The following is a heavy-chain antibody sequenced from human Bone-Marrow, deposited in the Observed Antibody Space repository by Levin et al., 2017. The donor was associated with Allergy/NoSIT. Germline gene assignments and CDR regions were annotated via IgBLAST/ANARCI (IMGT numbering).Heavy chain of an antibody. CDR3: ARDLGLDCAGTSCSGNWFDP. J-gene: IGHJ5*02. CDR2: INADTGTT. V-gene: IGHV1-3*01. Sequence: ASVKVSCKTSGYTFTSYAMHWVRQAPGQGLEWMGWINADTGTTKYSGNFQGRVTITRDTAANTAYMEVNSLRSEDTAVYFCARDLGLDCAGTSCSGNWFDPWGPGTLVTVSS. CDR1: GYTFTSYA. D-gene: IGHD2-21*01.